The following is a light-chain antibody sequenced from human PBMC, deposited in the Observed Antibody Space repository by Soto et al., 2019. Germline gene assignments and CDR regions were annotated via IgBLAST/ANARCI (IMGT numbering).Light chain of an antibody. Sequence: IQGTEWRSTVRGCVVEGVSVTCGGSRTIRSWLAWYQQKPGKCPKLLIYKASSLKSGVPSRFSGSGPGTDYNLSLRTLQPDDSAVPYCQQPGTSPGTFGEGTRLEIK. CDR3: QQPGTSPGT. V-gene: IGKV1-5*03. CDR1: RTIRSW. J-gene: IGKJ5*01. CDR2: KAS.